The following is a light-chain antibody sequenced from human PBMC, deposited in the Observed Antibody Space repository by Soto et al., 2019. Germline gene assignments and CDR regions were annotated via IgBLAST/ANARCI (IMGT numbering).Light chain of an antibody. CDR3: CSFADFTYV. CDR2: EVT. J-gene: IGLJ1*01. V-gene: IGLV2-23*02. CDR1: SSDIGSYDL. Sequence: QSVLTQPASVSGSPGQSITISCTGTSSDIGSYDLVSWYQQHPGTAPKLIIYEVTKRPSGVSTRFSGSKSGNTASLTISGLQAVDEPDSYCCSFADFTYVFGTGTKVTVL.